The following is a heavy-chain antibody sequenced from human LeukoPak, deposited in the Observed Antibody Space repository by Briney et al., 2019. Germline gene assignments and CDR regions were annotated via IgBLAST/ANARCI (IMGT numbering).Heavy chain of an antibody. J-gene: IGHJ5*02. D-gene: IGHD2-15*01. CDR3: AKEGSGGRGWFDP. CDR1: GGSISSGSYY. CDR2: IYTSGSA. Sequence: SQTLSLTCTVSGGSISSGSYYWSWIRQPAGKGLEWIGRIYTSGSANYNPSLKSRVTMSVDTSKNQFSLKLSSVTAADTAVYYCAKEGSGGRGWFDPWGQGTLVTVSS. V-gene: IGHV4-61*02.